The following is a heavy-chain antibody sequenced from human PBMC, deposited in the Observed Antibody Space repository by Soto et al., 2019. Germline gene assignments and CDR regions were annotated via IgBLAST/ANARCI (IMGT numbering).Heavy chain of an antibody. Sequence: QVQLVESGGGLVKPGGSLRLSCAASGFTFSDYYMNWIRQAPGKGLEWVSYISSSGSTIYYADSVKGRFTISRDNAKNSLYLQMNSLRADDTAVYYCARWRFFGVVIRYYFDYWGEGTLVTVSS. CDR3: ARWRFFGVVIRYYFDY. J-gene: IGHJ4*02. CDR2: ISSSGSTI. D-gene: IGHD3-3*01. V-gene: IGHV3-11*01. CDR1: GFTFSDYY.